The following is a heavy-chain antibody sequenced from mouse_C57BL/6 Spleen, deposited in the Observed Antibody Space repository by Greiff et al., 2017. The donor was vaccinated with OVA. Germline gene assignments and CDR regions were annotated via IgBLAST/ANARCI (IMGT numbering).Heavy chain of an antibody. V-gene: IGHV1-64*01. J-gene: IGHJ4*01. CDR3: ARSNYYGSSYVRSYAMDY. D-gene: IGHD1-1*01. Sequence: VQLQQPGAELVKPGASVKLSCKASGCTFTSYWMHWVKQRPGQGLEWIGMIHPNSGSTNYNEKFKSKATLTVDKSSSTAYMQLSSLTSEDSAVYYCARSNYYGSSYVRSYAMDYWGQGTSVTVSS. CDR1: GCTFTSYW. CDR2: IHPNSGST.